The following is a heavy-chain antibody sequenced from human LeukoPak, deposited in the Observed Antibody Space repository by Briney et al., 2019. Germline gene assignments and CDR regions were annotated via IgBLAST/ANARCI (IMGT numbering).Heavy chain of an antibody. CDR2: ISGSGGST. CDR1: GFTFSSYA. D-gene: IGHD3-16*01. V-gene: IGHV3-23*01. CDR3: AKDSEYYDYVWGSYGDAFDI. J-gene: IGHJ3*02. Sequence: GGSLRLSCAASGFTFSSYAMSWVRQAPGKGLEWVSAISGSGGSTYYADSVKGRFTISRDNSKSTLYLQMNSLRAEDTAVYYCAKDSEYYDYVWGSYGDAFDIWGQGTMVTVSS.